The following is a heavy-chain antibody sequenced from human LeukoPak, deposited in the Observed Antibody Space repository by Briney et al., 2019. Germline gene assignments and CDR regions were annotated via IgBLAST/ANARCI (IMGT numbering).Heavy chain of an antibody. CDR1: GYSFPNYW. Sequence: GESLKISCKGSGYSFPNYWIGWVRQMPGKGLEWIGIVYPATSDTTYSPSFQGQVTISADKSSSTAYLQWSSLKPSDTAIYYCARPKTLGGYNYEFEFWGQGTLVTVSS. V-gene: IGHV5-51*01. J-gene: IGHJ4*02. CDR2: VYPATSDT. D-gene: IGHD5-18*01. CDR3: ARPKTLGGYNYEFEF.